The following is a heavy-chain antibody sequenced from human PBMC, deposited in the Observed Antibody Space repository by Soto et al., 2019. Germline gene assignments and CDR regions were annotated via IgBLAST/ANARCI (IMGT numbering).Heavy chain of an antibody. CDR1: GGTFSSYA. CDR2: IIPIFGTA. D-gene: IGHD1-7*01. CDR3: ARDFGDNWNYASRVYYYYYGMDV. J-gene: IGHJ6*02. V-gene: IGHV1-69*13. Sequence: SVKVSCKASGGTFSSYAISWVRQAPGQGLEWMGGIIPIFGTANYAQKFQGRVTITADESTSTAYMELSSLRSEDTAVYYCARDFGDNWNYASRVYYYYYGMDVWGQGTTVPVSS.